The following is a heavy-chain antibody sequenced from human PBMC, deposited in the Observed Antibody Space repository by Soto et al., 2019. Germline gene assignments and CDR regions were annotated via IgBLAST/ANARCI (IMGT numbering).Heavy chain of an antibody. Sequence: SETLSLTCAVYGGSFSGYYWSWIRQPPGKGLEWIGEINHSGSTNYNPSLKSRVTISVDTSKNQFSLKLSSVTAADTAVYYCASWIAAAGTEWFDPWGQGTLVTVPQ. V-gene: IGHV4-34*01. CDR2: INHSGST. CDR3: ASWIAAAGTEWFDP. CDR1: GGSFSGYY. D-gene: IGHD6-13*01. J-gene: IGHJ5*02.